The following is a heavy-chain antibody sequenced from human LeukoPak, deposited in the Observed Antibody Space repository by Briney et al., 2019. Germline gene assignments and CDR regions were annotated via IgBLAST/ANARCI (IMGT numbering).Heavy chain of an antibody. J-gene: IGHJ6*03. CDR2: ISAYNGNT. CDR3: ARVIGSPPYYYYYYMDV. CDR1: GYTFTNYG. Sequence: ASVKVSCKASGYTFTNYGISWVRQAPGQGLEWMGWISAYNGNTNYAQKLQGRVTMTTDTSTSTAYMELRSLRSDDTAVYYCARVIGSPPYYYYYYMDVWGKGTTVTVSS. V-gene: IGHV1-18*01. D-gene: IGHD3-10*01.